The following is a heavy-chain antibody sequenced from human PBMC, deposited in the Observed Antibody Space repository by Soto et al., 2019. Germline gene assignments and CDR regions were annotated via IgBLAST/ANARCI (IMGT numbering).Heavy chain of an antibody. J-gene: IGHJ6*02. V-gene: IGHV1-46*01. CDR1: GYNFGSYY. D-gene: IGHD3-16*01. CDR3: ARVPSPFDYYYAMDV. CDR2: INPGDGRA. Sequence: ASVKVSCKASGYNFGSYYMQWVRQAPGQRFEWMGTINPGDGRASYAQKFQGRITMTRDTSTSTLFLEMARLTSEDTAVYFCARVPSPFDYYYAMDVWGQGTTVTVSS.